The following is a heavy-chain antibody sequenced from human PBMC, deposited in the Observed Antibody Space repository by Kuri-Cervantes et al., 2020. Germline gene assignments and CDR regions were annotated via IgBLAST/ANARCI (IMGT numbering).Heavy chain of an antibody. CDR2: INPSGGST. V-gene: IGHV1-46*01. Sequence: ASVKVSCKASGYTFISYYMHWVRQAPGQGLEWMGIINPSGGSTSYAQKFQGRVTMTRDTSTSTVYMELRSLRSDDTAVYYCARAVATYGDYRRNFDYWGQGTLVTVSS. D-gene: IGHD4-17*01. J-gene: IGHJ4*02. CDR1: GYTFISYY. CDR3: ARAVATYGDYRRNFDY.